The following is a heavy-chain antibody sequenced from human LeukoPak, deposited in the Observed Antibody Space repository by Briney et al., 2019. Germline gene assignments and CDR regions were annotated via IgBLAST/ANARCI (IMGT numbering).Heavy chain of an antibody. CDR3: ARVKLWLRYYYYGMDV. Sequence: PGRSLRLSCAASGFTSSSYGMHWVRQAPGKGLEWVAVISYDGSNKYYADSVKGRFTISRDNSKNTLYLQMNSLRAGDTAVYYCARVKLWLRYYYYGMDVWGKGTTVTVSS. V-gene: IGHV3-30*03. J-gene: IGHJ6*04. CDR2: ISYDGSNK. CDR1: GFTSSSYG. D-gene: IGHD5-18*01.